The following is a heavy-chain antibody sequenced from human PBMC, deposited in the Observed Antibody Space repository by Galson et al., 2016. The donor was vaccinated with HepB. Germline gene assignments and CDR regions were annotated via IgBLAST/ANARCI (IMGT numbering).Heavy chain of an antibody. CDR1: GYSFASHG. V-gene: IGHV1-18*01. CDR2: ISPSSNNA. CDR3: SRESAPRQTCEWQRMKGMDG. D-gene: IGHD3-3*01. Sequence: SVKVSCKASGYSFASHGITWVRQAPGQGLEWMGWISPSSNNAIYAQRVQGRVTLTTDTSTTTAYFEMGSLRSDDTAVYYCSRESAPRQTCEWQRMKGMDGWCLGTTGIVSS. J-gene: IGHJ6*02.